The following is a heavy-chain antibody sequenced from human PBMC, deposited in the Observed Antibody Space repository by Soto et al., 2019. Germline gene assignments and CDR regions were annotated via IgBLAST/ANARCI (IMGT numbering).Heavy chain of an antibody. CDR3: ARGGSQWRDAFDI. D-gene: IGHD6-19*01. CDR2: FDPEDGET. Sequence: GASVKVSCKVYGYTLTELSMPWVRQAPGKGLEWMGGFDPEDGETIYAQKFQGRVTMTEDTSTDTAYMELSSLRSEDTAVYYCARGGSQWRDAFDIWGQGTMVTVSS. V-gene: IGHV1-24*01. CDR1: GYTLTELS. J-gene: IGHJ3*02.